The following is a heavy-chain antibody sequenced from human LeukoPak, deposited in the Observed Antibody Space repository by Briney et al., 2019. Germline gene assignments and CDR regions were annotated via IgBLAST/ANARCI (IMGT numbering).Heavy chain of an antibody. CDR2: IIPIFGTA. CDR3: ARDHREYSGSYYYYYYGMDV. V-gene: IGHV1-69*13. CDR1: GYTFTSYA. J-gene: IGHJ6*02. D-gene: IGHD1-26*01. Sequence: SVKVSCKASGYTFTSYAISWVRQAPGQGLEWMGGIIPIFGTANYAQKFQGGVTITADESTSTAYMELSSLRSEDTAVYYCARDHREYSGSYYYYYYGMDVWGQGTTVTVSS.